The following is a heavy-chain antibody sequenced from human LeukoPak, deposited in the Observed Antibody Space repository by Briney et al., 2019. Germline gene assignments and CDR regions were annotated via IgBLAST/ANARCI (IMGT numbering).Heavy chain of an antibody. J-gene: IGHJ4*02. D-gene: IGHD1-26*01. CDR3: ARVGSTLPFDY. V-gene: IGHV3-53*01. CDR1: GFTVSSKY. Sequence: GGSLRLSCAASGFTVSSKYMSWVRQAPGKGLEWVSLIHSGGSTHYADSVKGRFTISRDNSKNTLYLQMNSLRTDDTAVYYCARVGSTLPFDYWGQGTLVTVSS. CDR2: IHSGGST.